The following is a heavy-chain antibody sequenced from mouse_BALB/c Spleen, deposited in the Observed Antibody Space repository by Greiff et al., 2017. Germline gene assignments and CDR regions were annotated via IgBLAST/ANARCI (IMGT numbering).Heavy chain of an antibody. CDR2: INPYNDGT. CDR3: ARILLMGYGAMDY. V-gene: IGHV1-14*01. Sequence: SGPELVKTGASVKMSCKASGYTFPSYVMDWVKQKPGQGLEWIGYINPYNDGTKYNEKFKGKATLTSDKSSSTAYMELSSLTSEDSAVYYCARILLMGYGAMDYWGQGTSVTVSS. D-gene: IGHD1-1*01. J-gene: IGHJ4*01. CDR1: GYTFPSYV.